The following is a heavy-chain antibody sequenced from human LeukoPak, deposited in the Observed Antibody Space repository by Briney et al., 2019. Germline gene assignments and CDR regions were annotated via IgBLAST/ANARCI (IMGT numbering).Heavy chain of an antibody. CDR3: ASGLDFQH. CDR2: IYPGDSDT. CDR1: GYSFTSYW. V-gene: IGHV5-51*01. J-gene: IGHJ1*01. Sequence: SGESLKISCKGYGYSFTSYWIGWVRQMPGKGLEWMGIIYPGDSDTRYSPSFKGQVTISADKSISTAYLQWRSLKASDTAMYYCASGLDFQHWGQGTLVTVSS.